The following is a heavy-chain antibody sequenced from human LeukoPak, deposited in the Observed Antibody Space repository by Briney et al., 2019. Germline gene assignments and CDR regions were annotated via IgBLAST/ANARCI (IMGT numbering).Heavy chain of an antibody. V-gene: IGHV4-61*05. D-gene: IGHD6-13*01. Sequence: SETLSLTCTVSGGSISSSSYYWGWIRQPPGKGLEWIGYIYYSGSTNYNPSLKSRVTISVDTSKNQFSLKLSSVTAADTAVYYCARQGYSRGIDPWGQGTLVTVSS. CDR1: GGSISSSSYY. CDR2: IYYSGST. CDR3: ARQGYSRGIDP. J-gene: IGHJ5*02.